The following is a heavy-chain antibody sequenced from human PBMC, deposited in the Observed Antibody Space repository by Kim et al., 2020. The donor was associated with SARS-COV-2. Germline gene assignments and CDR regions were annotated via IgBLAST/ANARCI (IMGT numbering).Heavy chain of an antibody. CDR2: ITGRSNYI. J-gene: IGHJ6*02. Sequence: GGSLRLSCAASGFTFSFSTMNWVRQAPGKGLEWVSSITGRSNYIYYADSVKGRFTISRDNAKNSLYLQMNSLRAEDTAVYYCARGIGSSSRGYYYGVDVWGQGTMVTV. CDR3: ARGIGSSSRGYYYGVDV. D-gene: IGHD6-6*01. CDR1: GFTFSFST. V-gene: IGHV3-21*01.